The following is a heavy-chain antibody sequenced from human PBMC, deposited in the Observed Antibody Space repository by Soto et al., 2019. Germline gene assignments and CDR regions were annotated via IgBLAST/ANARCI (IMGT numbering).Heavy chain of an antibody. V-gene: IGHV4-39*01. CDR3: ARRKSYYYDSSGYYYPFDY. Sequence: SETLSLTCTVSGDSISSSTYYWGWIRQPPGKGLEWIGSIYYSGSTYYNPSLKSRVTISVDTSKNQFSLKLSSVTAADTAVYYCARRKSYYYDSSGYYYPFDYWGQGTLVTVSS. D-gene: IGHD3-22*01. CDR2: IYYSGST. J-gene: IGHJ4*02. CDR1: GDSISSSTYY.